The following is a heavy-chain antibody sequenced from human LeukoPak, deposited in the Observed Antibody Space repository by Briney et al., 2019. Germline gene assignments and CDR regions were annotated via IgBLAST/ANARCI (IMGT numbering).Heavy chain of an antibody. J-gene: IGHJ5*02. CDR1: GYSFSSGYY. CDR2: IYHSGST. D-gene: IGHD6-13*01. Sequence: KPSETLSLTCAVSGYSFSSGYYWGWIRQPPGKGLEWIGSIYHSGSTYYNPSLKSRVTISVDTSKNQFSLKLSSVTAADTAVYYCARVLIAAKSGGWFDPWGQGTLVTVSS. V-gene: IGHV4-38-2*01. CDR3: ARVLIAAKSGGWFDP.